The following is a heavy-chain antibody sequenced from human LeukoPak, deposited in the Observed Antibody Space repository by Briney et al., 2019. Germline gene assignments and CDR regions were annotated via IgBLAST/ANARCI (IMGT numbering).Heavy chain of an antibody. Sequence: GGSLRLSCAASGFTFSRYSMSWVRQAPGKGLEWVSYISSSSSIIYYTDSVKGRFTISRDNAKNSLHLQMNSLRAEDTAVYYCARDQLHSSGLPDYWGQGTLVTVSS. J-gene: IGHJ4*02. V-gene: IGHV3-48*01. D-gene: IGHD6-19*01. CDR2: ISSSSSII. CDR3: ARDQLHSSGLPDY. CDR1: GFTFSRYS.